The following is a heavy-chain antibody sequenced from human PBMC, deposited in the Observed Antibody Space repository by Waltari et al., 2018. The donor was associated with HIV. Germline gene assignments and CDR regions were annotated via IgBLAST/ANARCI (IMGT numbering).Heavy chain of an antibody. Sequence: EVQLVQSGAAVKKSGESLKISCKGSGYNFNPYWIGWVRQMPGKGLEWMGIIFPDDSDTRYSPSFQGQVTISADKSISTAYVQWSSLKASDTAMYFCARRSYYDSSGSYWDFDLWGRGTLVTVSS. J-gene: IGHJ2*01. CDR1: GYNFNPYW. CDR2: IFPDDSDT. V-gene: IGHV5-51*01. D-gene: IGHD3-22*01. CDR3: ARRSYYDSSGSYWDFDL.